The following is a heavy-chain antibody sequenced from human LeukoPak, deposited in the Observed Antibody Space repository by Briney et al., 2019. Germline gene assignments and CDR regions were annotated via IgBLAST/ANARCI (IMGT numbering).Heavy chain of an antibody. CDR2: MNPNSGNT. CDR1: GYTFTSYD. CDR3: VRGGGHRPYYYYMDV. V-gene: IGHV1-8*03. J-gene: IGHJ6*03. Sequence: GASVTVSCKASGYTFTSYDINWVRQATGQGLEWMGWMNPNSGNTGYAQKFQGRVTITRNTSISTAYMELSSLRSEDTAVYYCVRGGGHRPYYYYMDVWGKGTTVTVSS.